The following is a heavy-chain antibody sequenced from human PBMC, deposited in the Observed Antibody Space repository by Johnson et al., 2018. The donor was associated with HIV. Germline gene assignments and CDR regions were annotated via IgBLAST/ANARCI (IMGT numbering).Heavy chain of an antibody. CDR1: GFTLSDHW. J-gene: IGHJ3*01. CDR3: VREHRADEFFDL. Sequence: EVQLVESGGGSGQPGGSLRLSCAASGFTLSDHWMHWFRQVPGKGLAWVSRIDSVGRGTSYADSVKGRFTISRDNAKNTLSRQMNNLRAEDTAVYYCVREHRADEFFDLWGQGTMVTVSS. D-gene: IGHD1-14*01. CDR2: IDSVGRGT. V-gene: IGHV3-74*01.